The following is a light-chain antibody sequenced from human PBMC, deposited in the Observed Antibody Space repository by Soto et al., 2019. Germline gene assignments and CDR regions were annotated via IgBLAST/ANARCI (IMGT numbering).Light chain of an antibody. J-gene: IGKJ3*01. Sequence: EIVMTQSPATLSVSPGERATLSCRASQSVSSNLAWYQQKPGQAPRLLIYGASTRATGIPARFSGSGSGTECTLTISSPQSEDFAGYCCQQYNNWPFTVGPGTKVDIK. CDR2: GAS. CDR3: QQYNNWPFT. CDR1: QSVSSN. V-gene: IGKV3-15*01.